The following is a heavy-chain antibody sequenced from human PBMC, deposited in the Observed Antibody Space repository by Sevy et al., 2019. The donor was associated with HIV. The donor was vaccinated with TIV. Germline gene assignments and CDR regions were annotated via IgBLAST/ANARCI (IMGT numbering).Heavy chain of an antibody. J-gene: IGHJ4*02. CDR3: ARDLGTGYFDF. CDR1: GFTFSDYY. D-gene: IGHD1-26*01. Sequence: GGSLRLSCAASGFTFSDYYMSWIRRAPAKGLEWISYVRGSQDMIDYADSVKGRFTISRDDAKNSLYLQMNSLRPEDSAVYFCARDLGTGYFDFWGQGTLVTVSS. CDR2: VRGSQDMI. V-gene: IGHV3-11*01.